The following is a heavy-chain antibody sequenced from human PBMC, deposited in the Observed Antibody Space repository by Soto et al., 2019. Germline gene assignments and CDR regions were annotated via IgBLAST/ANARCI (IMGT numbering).Heavy chain of an antibody. CDR3: ARGVVDIVVVPAAMKFDP. V-gene: IGHV4-31*03. J-gene: IGHJ5*02. CDR1: GGSISSGGYY. CDR2: IYYSGST. D-gene: IGHD2-2*01. Sequence: SETLSLTCTVSGGSISSGGYYWSWIRQHPGKGLEWIGYIYYSGSTYYNPSLKSRVTISVDTSKNQFSLKLSSVTAADTAVYYCARGVVDIVVVPAAMKFDPWGQGTLVTVSS.